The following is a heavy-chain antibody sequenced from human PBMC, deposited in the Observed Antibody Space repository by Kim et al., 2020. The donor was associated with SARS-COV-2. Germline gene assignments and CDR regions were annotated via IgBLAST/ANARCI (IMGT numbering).Heavy chain of an antibody. V-gene: IGHV3-30-3*01. CDR1: GFTFSSYA. CDR2: ISYDGSNK. J-gene: IGHJ4*02. Sequence: GGSLRLSCAASGFTFSSYAMHWVRQAPGKGLEWVAVISYDGSNKYYADSVKGRFTISRDNSKNTLYLQMNSLRAEDTAVYYCATPRVTTGVYYFDYWGQGTLVTVSS. CDR3: ATPRVTTGVYYFDY. D-gene: IGHD4-17*01.